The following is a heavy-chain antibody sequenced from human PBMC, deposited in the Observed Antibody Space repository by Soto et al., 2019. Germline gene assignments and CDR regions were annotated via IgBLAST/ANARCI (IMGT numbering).Heavy chain of an antibody. CDR1: GFTFSSYS. V-gene: IGHV3-48*02. CDR2: ISSSSSTI. CDR3: ARSIFGVVTHGAFDI. D-gene: IGHD3-3*02. Sequence: GGSLRLSCAASGFTFSSYSMNWVRQAPGKGLEWVSYISSSSSTIYYADSVKGRFTISRDNAKNSLYLQMNSLRDEDTAVYYCARSIFGVVTHGAFDIWGQGTIVTVSS. J-gene: IGHJ3*02.